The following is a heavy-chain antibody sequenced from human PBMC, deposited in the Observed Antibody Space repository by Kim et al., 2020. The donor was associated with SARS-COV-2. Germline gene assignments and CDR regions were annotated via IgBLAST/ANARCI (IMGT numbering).Heavy chain of an antibody. CDR1: GGSISSYY. J-gene: IGHJ5*02. V-gene: IGHV4-59*08. D-gene: IGHD6-19*01. CDR2: IYYSGST. CDR3: ARHPALVPGYSSGWLASNWFDP. Sequence: SETLSLTCTVSGGSISSYYWSWIRQPPGKGLEWIGYIYYSGSTNYNPSLKSRVTISVDTSKNQFSLKLSSVTAADTAVYYCARHPALVPGYSSGWLASNWFDPWGQGTLVTVSS.